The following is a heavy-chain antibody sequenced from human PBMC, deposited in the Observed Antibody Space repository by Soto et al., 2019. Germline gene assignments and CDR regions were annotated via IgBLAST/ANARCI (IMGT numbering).Heavy chain of an antibody. Sequence: SLRLSCAASGFTFSSYGMHWVRQAPGKGLEWVAVISYDGSNKYYADSVKGRFTISRDNSKNTLYLQMNSLRAEDTAVYYCATERELVVVAETPIHYSGMDAWGQGTTVTVSS. V-gene: IGHV3-30*03. D-gene: IGHD2-15*01. CDR1: GFTFSSYG. CDR2: ISYDGSNK. CDR3: ATERELVVVAETPIHYSGMDA. J-gene: IGHJ6*02.